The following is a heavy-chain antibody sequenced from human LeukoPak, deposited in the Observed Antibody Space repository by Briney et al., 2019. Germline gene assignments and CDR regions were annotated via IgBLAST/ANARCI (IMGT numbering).Heavy chain of an antibody. CDR3: AREDSAWYVDY. D-gene: IGHD6-19*01. J-gene: IGHJ4*02. Sequence: ASVKVSCKASGYTFIGHYIHWVRQAPGQGLEWMGSINPDSAGTNYAQKFEGRVTMTRDTSISTAFLELRRLRSDDTAVYYCAREDSAWYVDYWGQGTLVTVSS. CDR2: INPDSAGT. V-gene: IGHV1-2*02. CDR1: GYTFIGHY.